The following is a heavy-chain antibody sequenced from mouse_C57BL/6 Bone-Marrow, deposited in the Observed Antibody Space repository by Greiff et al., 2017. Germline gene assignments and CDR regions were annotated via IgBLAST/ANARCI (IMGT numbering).Heavy chain of an antibody. D-gene: IGHD2-12*01. J-gene: IGHJ4*01. Sequence: QVQLPQSGAELVKPGASVKLSCKASGYTFTSYWMNWVKQRTGQGLEWIGMIHPNSGSPTYNEKFKSKATLTVAKSSSTAYMQLGSLTSADSAIYYCAYNYDGAMDYWGQGTSVTVSS. CDR2: IHPNSGSP. CDR1: GYTFTSYW. V-gene: IGHV1-64*01. CDR3: AYNYDGAMDY.